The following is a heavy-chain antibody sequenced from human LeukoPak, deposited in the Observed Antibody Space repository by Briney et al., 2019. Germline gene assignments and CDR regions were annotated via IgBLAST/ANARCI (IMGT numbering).Heavy chain of an antibody. V-gene: IGHV3-53*01. D-gene: IGHD1-14*01. CDR2: LYSDGNT. CDR1: GFTVITND. Sequence: PGGSLRLSCAASGFTVITNDMTWVRQAPGKGLEWVSLLYSDGNTKYADSVQGRFPISRDNSKNTLYLEMNSLSPDDTAVYYCARGVEPLAANTLAYWGQGTLVTVSS. J-gene: IGHJ4*02. CDR3: ARGVEPLAANTLAY.